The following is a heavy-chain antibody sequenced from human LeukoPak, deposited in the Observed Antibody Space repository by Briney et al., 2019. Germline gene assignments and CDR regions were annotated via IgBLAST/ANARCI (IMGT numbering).Heavy chain of an antibody. V-gene: IGHV3-30*04. CDR2: ISYDGSNK. D-gene: IGHD4-17*01. CDR3: ARANPDYGDRGHYYYGMDV. J-gene: IGHJ6*02. CDR1: GFTFSSYA. Sequence: PGGSLRLSSAASGFTFSSYAMHWVRQAPGKGLEWVAVISYDGSNKYYADSVKGRFTISRDNSKNTLYLQMNSLRAEDTAVYYCARANPDYGDRGHYYYGMDVWGQGTTVTVSS.